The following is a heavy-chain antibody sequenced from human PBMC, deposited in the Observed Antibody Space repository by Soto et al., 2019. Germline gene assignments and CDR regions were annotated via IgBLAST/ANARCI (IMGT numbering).Heavy chain of an antibody. CDR3: ARVYCGGDCPT. J-gene: IGHJ4*02. CDR2: INHSGST. CDR1: GGSFSGYY. D-gene: IGHD2-21*02. V-gene: IGHV4-34*01. Sequence: SETLSLTCAVYGGSFSGYYWSWIRQPPGKGLEWIGEINHSGSTNYNPSLKSRVTISVDTSKNQFSLKLSSVTAADTAVYYCARVYCGGDCPTWGQGTLVTVSS.